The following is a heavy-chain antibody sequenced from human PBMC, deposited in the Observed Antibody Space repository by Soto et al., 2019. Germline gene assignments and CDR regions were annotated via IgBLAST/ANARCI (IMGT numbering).Heavy chain of an antibody. V-gene: IGHV3-9*01. CDR2: IGWNGGSI. CDR3: AKDMGAPISMIVVVTPWYYYGMDV. J-gene: IGHJ6*02. CDR1: GFTFDDYA. D-gene: IGHD3-22*01. Sequence: CGSLRLSCEASGFTFDDYAIHGGVHSPLNGLEVVSGIGWNGGSIGYADCVKGRFTISRDNAKNSLYLQMNSLRAEDTALYYGAKDMGAPISMIVVVTPWYYYGMDVWGQGTTVTVS.